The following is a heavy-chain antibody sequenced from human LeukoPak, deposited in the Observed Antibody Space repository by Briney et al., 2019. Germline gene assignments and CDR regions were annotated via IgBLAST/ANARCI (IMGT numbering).Heavy chain of an antibody. J-gene: IGHJ4*02. CDR3: ARVYSSGWSY. Sequence: GGSLRLSCAASGFIFSTYGMHWVRQAPGKGLEWVSYISSSGSTIYYADSVKGRFTISRDNAKKSLYLQMNSLRAEDTAVYYCARVYSSGWSYWGQGTLVTVSS. CDR2: ISSSGSTI. CDR1: GFIFSTYG. V-gene: IGHV3-48*04. D-gene: IGHD6-19*01.